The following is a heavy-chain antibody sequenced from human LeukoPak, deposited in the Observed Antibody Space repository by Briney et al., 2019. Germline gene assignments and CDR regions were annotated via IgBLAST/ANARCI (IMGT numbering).Heavy chain of an antibody. CDR3: AKDIRDEMATIPIDY. CDR2: ISWNSGRI. V-gene: IGHV3-9*01. D-gene: IGHD5-24*01. Sequence: GGSLRLSRAASGFTFSSYAMSWVRQAPGKGLEWVSGISWNSGRIGYADSVKGRFTISRDNAKKSLYLQMNSLRAEDTALYYCAKDIRDEMATIPIDYWGQGTLVTVSS. J-gene: IGHJ4*02. CDR1: GFTFSSYA.